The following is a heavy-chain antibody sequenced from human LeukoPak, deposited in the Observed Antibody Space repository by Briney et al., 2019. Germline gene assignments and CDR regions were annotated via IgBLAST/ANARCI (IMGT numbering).Heavy chain of an antibody. CDR2: IRWSVSGSGSCM. V-gene: IGHV3-21*05. J-gene: IGHJ4*02. CDR3: ARDNNWGFDF. Sequence: GGTLRLTCVDSGFVFSDYSKNWVRQAQGKGLERDSNIRWSVSGSGSCMYSAYSVKVRFTISRDNAKNSLYLQMSSLRAEDTAFYYCARDNNWGFDFWGQGALVTVSS. D-gene: IGHD7-27*01. CDR1: GFVFSDYS.